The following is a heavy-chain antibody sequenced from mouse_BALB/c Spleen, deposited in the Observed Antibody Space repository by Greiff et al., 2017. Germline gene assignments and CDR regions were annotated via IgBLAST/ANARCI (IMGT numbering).Heavy chain of an antibody. CDR3: ARARGHGAMDY. CDR1: GYTFTDYA. CDR2: ISTYYGDA. J-gene: IGHJ4*01. D-gene: IGHD3-3*01. Sequence: QVQLQQSGAELVRPGVSVKISCKGSGYTFTDYAMHWVKQSHAKSLEWIGVISTYYGDASYNQKFKGKATMTVDKSSSTAYMELARLTSEDSAIYYCARARGHGAMDYWGQGTSVTVSS. V-gene: IGHV1S137*01.